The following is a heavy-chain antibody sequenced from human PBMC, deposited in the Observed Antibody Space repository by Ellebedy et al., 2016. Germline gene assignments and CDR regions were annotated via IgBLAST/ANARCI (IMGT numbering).Heavy chain of an antibody. J-gene: IGHJ4*02. CDR2: ISSSSSGI. CDR1: GFTFSIYS. CDR3: ARGGEGGCGGDCPADFGY. Sequence: GESLKISXAASGFTFSIYSMNWVRQAPGKGLEWISYISSSSSGIYYADSVKGRFTISRDNAKNSLYLQMNSLRAEDTAVYYCARGGEGGCGGDCPADFGYWGQGTLVTVSP. D-gene: IGHD2-21*01. V-gene: IGHV3-48*01.